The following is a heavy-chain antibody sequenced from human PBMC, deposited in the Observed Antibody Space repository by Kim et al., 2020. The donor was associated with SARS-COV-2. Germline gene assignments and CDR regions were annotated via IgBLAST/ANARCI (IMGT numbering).Heavy chain of an antibody. CDR3: ARVGNYYDSSGYYSYYFDY. J-gene: IGHJ4*02. V-gene: IGHV1-69*13. D-gene: IGHD3-22*01. Sequence: SVKVSCKASGGTFSSYAISWVRQAPGQGLEWMGGIIPIFGTANYAQKFQGRVTITADESTSTAYMELSSLRSEDTAVYYCARVGNYYDSSGYYSYYFDYWGQGTLVTVSS. CDR2: IIPIFGTA. CDR1: GGTFSSYA.